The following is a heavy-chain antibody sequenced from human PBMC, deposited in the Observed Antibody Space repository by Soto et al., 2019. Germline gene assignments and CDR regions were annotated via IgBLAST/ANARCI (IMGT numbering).Heavy chain of an antibody. CDR3: AREFKYYDFWSGYSYYGMDV. J-gene: IGHJ6*02. V-gene: IGHV3-33*01. CDR2: IWYDGSNK. CDR1: GFTFSSYG. D-gene: IGHD3-3*01. Sequence: PGGSLRLSCAASGFTFSSYGMHWVRQAPGKGLEWVAVIWYDGSNKYYADSVKGRFTISRDNSKNTLYLQMNSLRAEDTAVYYCAREFKYYDFWSGYSYYGMDVWGQGTTVTVSS.